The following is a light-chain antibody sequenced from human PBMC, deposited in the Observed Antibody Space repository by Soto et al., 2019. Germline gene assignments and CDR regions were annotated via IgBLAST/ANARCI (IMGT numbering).Light chain of an antibody. CDR1: QSISGY. Sequence: DIQMTQSPSSLSASVGDRVTITCRASQSISGYLNGYQQKPGKAPELLIFGASFLGSGVPSRFSGGGSGTDFTLTISSLQPEDYATYYCQQTHSTLGTFGQGTKVDIK. V-gene: IGKV1-39*01. CDR3: QQTHSTLGT. J-gene: IGKJ1*01. CDR2: GAS.